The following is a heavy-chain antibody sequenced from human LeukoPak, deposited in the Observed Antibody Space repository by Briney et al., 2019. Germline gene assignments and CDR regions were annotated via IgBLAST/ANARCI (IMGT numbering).Heavy chain of an antibody. CDR2: INPNSGGT. J-gene: IGHJ5*02. CDR1: GYTFTGYY. CDR3: ARAPLGGPLRFFDD. D-gene: IGHD3-3*01. V-gene: IGHV1-2*02. Sequence: ASVKVAGKDSGYTFTGYYTHWVRQAPGQGLEWMGWINPNSGGTNYAQKFQGRVTMTRDASISTAYMELSRLRSDDTAVFYCARAPLGGPLRFFDDWGQGTLVTVSS.